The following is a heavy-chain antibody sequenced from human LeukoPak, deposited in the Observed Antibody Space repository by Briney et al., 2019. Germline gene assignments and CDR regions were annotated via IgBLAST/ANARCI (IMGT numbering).Heavy chain of an antibody. CDR1: GFTFSTHW. CDR3: ARGMDDYIVATTSFEY. Sequence: GGSLRLSCAASGFTFSTHWMHWVRQAPGKGLVWVSHINTDGSHTNYADSVKGRFTISRDNAKNTLYLQMNSLRAEDTAVYYCARGMDDYIVATTSFEYWGQGTLVTVSS. CDR2: INTDGSHT. J-gene: IGHJ4*02. V-gene: IGHV3-74*01. D-gene: IGHD5-12*01.